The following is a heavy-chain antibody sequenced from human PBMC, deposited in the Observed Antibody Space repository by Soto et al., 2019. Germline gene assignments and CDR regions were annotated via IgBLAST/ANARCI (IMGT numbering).Heavy chain of an antibody. D-gene: IGHD4-17*01. CDR1: GGTFSSYA. V-gene: IGHV1-69*13. CDR3: AIFNHPTTVVTPGAGFDY. J-gene: IGHJ4*02. CDR2: IIPIFGTA. Sequence: SVKVSCKASGGTFSSYAISWVRQAPGQGLEWMGGIIPIFGTANYAQKFQGRVTITADESTSTAYMELSSLRSEDTAVYYCAIFNHPTTVVTPGAGFDYWGERNLFAFSP.